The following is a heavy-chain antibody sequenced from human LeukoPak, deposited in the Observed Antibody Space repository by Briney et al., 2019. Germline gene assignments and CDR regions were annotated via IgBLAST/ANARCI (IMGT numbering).Heavy chain of an antibody. V-gene: IGHV1-69*04. CDR3: ARDHSTGGN. CDR2: IIPMSDIA. CDR1: GGTFNSYA. D-gene: IGHD2-8*02. J-gene: IGHJ4*02. Sequence: SVKVSCKASGGTFNSYAISWVRQAPGQGLEWMGRIIPMSDIAKYAQRFQDKVTITAVKSTSTAYLELTSLRSEDTAVYYCARDHSTGGNWGQGTLVTVSS.